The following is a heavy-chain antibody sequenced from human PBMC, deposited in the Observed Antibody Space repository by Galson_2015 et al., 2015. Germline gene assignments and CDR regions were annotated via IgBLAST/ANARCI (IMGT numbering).Heavy chain of an antibody. CDR2: INNDGSTT. V-gene: IGHV3-74*01. D-gene: IGHD3-10*01. CDR3: ARGTCGSGTYQPPI. J-gene: IGHJ3*02. CDR1: GFAFSSYW. Sequence: SLRLSCAASGFAFSSYWMHWVRQAPGKGLVWVSHINNDGSTTNYADSVKGRFTVARDTAKNTLYLQMSSLRAEGTAVYYCARGTCGSGTYQPPIWGQGAMVTVSS.